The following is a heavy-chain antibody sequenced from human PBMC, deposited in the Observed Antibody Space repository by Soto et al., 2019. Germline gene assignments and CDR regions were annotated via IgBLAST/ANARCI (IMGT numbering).Heavy chain of an antibody. CDR2: LYTRGTT. CDR1: GAPISNFY. CDR3: AKGGTYYFDS. V-gene: IGHV4-4*07. D-gene: IGHD3-16*01. J-gene: IGHJ4*02. Sequence: SKTLSLTCSVSGAPISNFYWSWIRQSAGKGLEWIGRLYTRGTTDYNPSLKSRVTMSIDTSKNRVSLSLTSVTAADTAVYYCAKGGTYYFDSWGQGIVVTVSS.